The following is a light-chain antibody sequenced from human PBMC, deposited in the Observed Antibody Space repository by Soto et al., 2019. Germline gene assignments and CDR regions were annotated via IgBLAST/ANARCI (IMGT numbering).Light chain of an antibody. CDR3: QQYGSSPPWT. CDR2: GAS. CDR1: QSVSSSY. V-gene: IGKV3-20*01. Sequence: DIVLTQSPATLSLSPGERATLSCSASQSVSSSYLAWYQQKPGQAPRLLIYGASSRATGIPDRFGGSGSGTDFALTISKLEPEDFAVYYCQQYGSSPPWTFGQGTKVDIK. J-gene: IGKJ1*01.